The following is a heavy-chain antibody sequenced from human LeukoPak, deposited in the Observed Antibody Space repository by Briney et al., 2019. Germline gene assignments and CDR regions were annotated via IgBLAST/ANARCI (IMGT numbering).Heavy chain of an antibody. CDR1: GFTFSSYA. D-gene: IGHD2-15*01. V-gene: IGHV3-23*01. Sequence: GGSLRLSCAASGFTFSSYAMSWVRQAPGKGLEWVSAISGSGGSTYYADSVKGRFTISRDNSKNTLYLQMNSLRAEDTAVYYCAKVIGYCSGGSCTDAFDIWGQGTMATVSS. CDR3: AKVIGYCSGGSCTDAFDI. CDR2: ISGSGGST. J-gene: IGHJ3*02.